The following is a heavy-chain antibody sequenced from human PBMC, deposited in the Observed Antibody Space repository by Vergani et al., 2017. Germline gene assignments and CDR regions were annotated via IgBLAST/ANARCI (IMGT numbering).Heavy chain of an antibody. V-gene: IGHV1-69*01. CDR1: GGTFSSYA. CDR3: ASDSEGLWFGGMDY. D-gene: IGHD3-10*01. Sequence: QVQLVQSGAEVKKPGSSVKVSCKASGGTFSSYAISWVRQAPGQGLEWMGGIIPIFGTANYAQKFQGRVTITADESTSTAYVELRSLGAEDTAVYYCASDSEGLWFGGMDYWGQGTLVTVSS. J-gene: IGHJ4*02. CDR2: IIPIFGTA.